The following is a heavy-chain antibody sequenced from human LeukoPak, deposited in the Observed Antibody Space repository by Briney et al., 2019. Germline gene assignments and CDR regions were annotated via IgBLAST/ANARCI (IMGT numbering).Heavy chain of an antibody. Sequence: PGKSLRLSCAASGFTFDDYAMHWVRQAPGKGLEWVANIKQDGSEKYYVDSVKGRFTISRDNAKNSLYLQMNSLRAEDTAVYYCARSIAAAHFDYWGQGTLVTVSS. CDR2: IKQDGSEK. CDR1: GFTFDDYA. CDR3: ARSIAAAHFDY. J-gene: IGHJ4*02. D-gene: IGHD6-13*01. V-gene: IGHV3-7*01.